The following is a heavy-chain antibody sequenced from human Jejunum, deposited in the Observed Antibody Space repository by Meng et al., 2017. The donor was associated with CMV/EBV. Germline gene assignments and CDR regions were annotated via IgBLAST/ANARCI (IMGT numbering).Heavy chain of an antibody. Sequence: CTVSGGSLSSGDYYYDWLRQSPGKGLGWIGYIYSSGSTSYNPSLKSRLTISLDTSKNQFSLNLRSVTAADTAVYYCARDLREGSYYSWGQGTLVTVSS. J-gene: IGHJ4*02. CDR2: IYSSGST. CDR1: GGSLSSGDYY. D-gene: IGHD3-10*01. CDR3: ARDLREGSYYS. V-gene: IGHV4-30-4*01.